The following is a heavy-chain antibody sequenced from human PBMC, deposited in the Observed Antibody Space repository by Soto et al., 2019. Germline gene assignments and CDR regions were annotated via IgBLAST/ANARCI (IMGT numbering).Heavy chain of an antibody. J-gene: IGHJ6*02. CDR3: ARALSYDFWSGYYRRYYYGMDV. D-gene: IGHD3-3*01. V-gene: IGHV3-48*03. Sequence: GSLRLSCAASGFTFSSYEMNWVRQAPGKGLEWVSYISSSGSTIYYADSVKGRFTISRDNAKNSLYLQMNSLRAEDTAVYYCARALSYDFWSGYYRRYYYGMDVWGQGTTVTVSS. CDR1: GFTFSSYE. CDR2: ISSSGSTI.